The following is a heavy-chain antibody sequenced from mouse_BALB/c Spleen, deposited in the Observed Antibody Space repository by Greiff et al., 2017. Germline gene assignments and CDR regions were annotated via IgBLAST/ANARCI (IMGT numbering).Heavy chain of an antibody. CDR2: IDPENGDT. J-gene: IGHJ2*01. CDR3: NAWGGNYF. D-gene: IGHD2-1*01. CDR1: GFNIKDYY. Sequence: EVQLQQSGAELVRSGASVKLSCTASGFNIKDYYMHWVKQRPEQGLEWIGWIDPENGDTEYAPKFQGKATMTADTSSNTAYLQLSSLTSEDTAVYYCNAWGGNYFWGQGTTLTVSS. V-gene: IGHV14-4*02.